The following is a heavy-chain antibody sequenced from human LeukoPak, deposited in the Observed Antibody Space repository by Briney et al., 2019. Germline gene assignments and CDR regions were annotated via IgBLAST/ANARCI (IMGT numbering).Heavy chain of an antibody. D-gene: IGHD2-8*01. CDR2: VSGSGSST. CDR3: AKLMWAYYYHGMDV. CDR1: GLTFNSYA. J-gene: IGHJ6*02. Sequence: GGSLRLSCAASGLTFNSYAMSWVRQAPGKGLEWVSAVSGSGSSTYYADSVKGRFTISRDNSKNTLYLQMNSLRAEDTAVYYCAKLMWAYYYHGMDVWGQGTTVTVSS. V-gene: IGHV3-23*01.